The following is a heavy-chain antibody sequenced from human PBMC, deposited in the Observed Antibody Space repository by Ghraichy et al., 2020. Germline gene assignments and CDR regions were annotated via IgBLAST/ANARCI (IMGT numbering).Heavy chain of an antibody. Sequence: SQTLSLTCAVYGGSFSDYYWSWIRQPPGKGLEWIGEINHSGSTNCNPFLKSRVTISVDTSKNQFSLKLSSVTAADTAVYFCARGTGTPNYGMDVWGQGTTVTVSS. CDR1: GGSFSDYY. V-gene: IGHV4-34*01. D-gene: IGHD1-7*01. CDR2: INHSGST. CDR3: ARGTGTPNYGMDV. J-gene: IGHJ6*02.